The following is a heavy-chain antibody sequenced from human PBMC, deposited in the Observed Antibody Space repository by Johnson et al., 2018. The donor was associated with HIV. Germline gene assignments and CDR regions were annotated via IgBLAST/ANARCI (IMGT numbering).Heavy chain of an antibody. Sequence: QVQLVESGGGVVQPGRSLRLSCAASGFTFSSYAMHWVRQAPGKGLVWVAAISYDGSNKYYADSVKGRFTISRDNSKNTLYLQMNSLRAEDTAVYYCARDWSSWYTVDSFDIWGQGTMGTVSS. CDR3: ARDWSSWYTVDSFDI. J-gene: IGHJ3*02. D-gene: IGHD6-13*01. V-gene: IGHV3-30*04. CDR2: ISYDGSNK. CDR1: GFTFSSYA.